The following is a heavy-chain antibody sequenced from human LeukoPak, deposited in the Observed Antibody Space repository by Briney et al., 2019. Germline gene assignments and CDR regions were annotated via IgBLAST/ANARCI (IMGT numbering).Heavy chain of an antibody. CDR3: AKQEYGSVGSCYTWFDP. CDR2: IYPADSDI. J-gene: IGHJ5*02. V-gene: IGHV5-51*01. Sequence: GESLKISCKGSGYRFSSYWIGWVRQMPGKGLEWMGIIYPADSDIRYSPSFQGQVTISADKSVSTAYLQWSSLKASDTAMYYCAKQEYGSVGSCYTWFDPWGQGTLVTVSS. CDR1: GYRFSSYW. D-gene: IGHD2-15*01.